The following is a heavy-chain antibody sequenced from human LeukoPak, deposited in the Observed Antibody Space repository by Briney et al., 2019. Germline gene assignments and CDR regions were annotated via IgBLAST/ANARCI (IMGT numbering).Heavy chain of an antibody. J-gene: IGHJ3*02. V-gene: IGHV4-34*01. CDR1: GGSFSGYY. CDR2: INHSGST. D-gene: IGHD5-24*01. CDR3: AGRLWRRDGYNLSAFDI. Sequence: SETLSLTCAVYGGSFSGYYWSWIRQPPGKGLEWIGEINHSGSTNYNPSLKSRVTISVDTSKNQFSLKLSSVTAADTAVYYCAGRLWRRDGYNLSAFDIWGQGTMVTVSS.